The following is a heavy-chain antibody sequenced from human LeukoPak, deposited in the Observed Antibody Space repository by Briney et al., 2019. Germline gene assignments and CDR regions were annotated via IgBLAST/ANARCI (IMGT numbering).Heavy chain of an antibody. CDR1: GYTFTSNY. V-gene: IGHV1-46*01. CDR3: ARGGIAVAGPFDF. J-gene: IGHJ4*02. Sequence: GASVKVSCKASGYTFTSNYIHWVRQAPGQGLEWMGMIYPRDGSTSYAQKFQGRVTVTRDTSTSTVHMELSGLRSEDTAVYYCARGGIAVAGPFDFWGQGTLVTVSS. CDR2: IYPRDGST. D-gene: IGHD6-19*01.